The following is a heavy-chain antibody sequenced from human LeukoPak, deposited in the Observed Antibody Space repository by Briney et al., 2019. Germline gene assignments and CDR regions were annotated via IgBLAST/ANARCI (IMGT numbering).Heavy chain of an antibody. D-gene: IGHD6-13*01. J-gene: IGHJ6*03. Sequence: GGSLRLSCAASGFTFSSYAMHWVRRAPGKGLEWVAVISYDGSNKYYADSVKGRFTISRDNSKNTLYLQMNSLRAEDTAVYYCARDRSSSWPHYYYYYMDVWGKGTTVTVSS. CDR1: GFTFSSYA. CDR3: ARDRSSSWPHYYYYYMDV. V-gene: IGHV3-30*01. CDR2: ISYDGSNK.